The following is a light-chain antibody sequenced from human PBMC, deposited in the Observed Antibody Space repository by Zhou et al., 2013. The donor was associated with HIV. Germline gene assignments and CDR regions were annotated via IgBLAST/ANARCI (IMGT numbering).Light chain of an antibody. J-gene: IGKJ1*01. CDR1: QSVGRY. Sequence: DIVLTQSPVTLSLSPGERATLSCRASQSVGRYLAWYQQKPGQAPRLLIYDASNRATGIPDRFSGSASGSDFTLNIARLEPEDYAVYYCQQYGRSRPLMFGQGTKVEIK. V-gene: IGKV3-11*01. CDR3: QQYGRSRPLM. CDR2: DAS.